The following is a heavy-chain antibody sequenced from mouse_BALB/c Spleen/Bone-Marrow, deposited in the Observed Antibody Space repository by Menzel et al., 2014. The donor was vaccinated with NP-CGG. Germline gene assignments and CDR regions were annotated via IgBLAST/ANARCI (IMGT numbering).Heavy chain of an antibody. J-gene: IGHJ4*01. V-gene: IGHV1-77*01. CDR1: GYTFTDYV. Sequence: QVQLQQSGPELVKPGASVKMSCTASGYTFTDYVITWVQRRTGQGLEWIGEIDPGRGSSFYNEKFKAKATLTADKSANTAYMQLSRVTSEDSAVYFCARDGNYAAMDYWGQGTSVTVSS. CDR2: IDPGRGSS. CDR3: ARDGNYAAMDY. D-gene: IGHD2-1*01.